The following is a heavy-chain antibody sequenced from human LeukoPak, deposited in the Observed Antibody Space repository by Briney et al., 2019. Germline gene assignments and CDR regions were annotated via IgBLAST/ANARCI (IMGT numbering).Heavy chain of an antibody. V-gene: IGHV1-69*13. J-gene: IGHJ4*02. D-gene: IGHD2-2*01. CDR3: AKGGRYCSSDTCYHTH. CDR2: IIPIFGTA. Sequence: SVKVSCKASGGTFSSYAISWVRQAPGQGLEWMGGIIPIFGTANYAQKFQGRVTITADESTSTAYMELSSLRSEDTAVYYCAKGGRYCSSDTCYHTHWGQGTLVTVSS. CDR1: GGTFSSYA.